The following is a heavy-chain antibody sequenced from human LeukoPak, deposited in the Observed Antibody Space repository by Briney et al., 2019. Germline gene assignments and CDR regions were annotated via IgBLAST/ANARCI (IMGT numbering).Heavy chain of an antibody. CDR2: ISSSSTYI. J-gene: IGHJ4*02. Sequence: GGSLTLSCAASGFSFSPYYVNWVRQAPGRGLEGVSCISSSSTYIFSADSVGGRFAISRDNANNSLYLQMNRLRGDDTDVYYCVRENHGSFDYWGQGSLVTVTS. CDR3: VRENHGSFDY. CDR1: GFSFSPYY. V-gene: IGHV3-21*01. D-gene: IGHD1-14*01.